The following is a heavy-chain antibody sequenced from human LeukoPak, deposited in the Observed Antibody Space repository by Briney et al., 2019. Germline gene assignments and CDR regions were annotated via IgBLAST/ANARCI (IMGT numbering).Heavy chain of an antibody. CDR1: GYTFTGYY. Sequence: ASVKVSCKASGYTFTGYYMHWVRQAPGQGLEWMGWINPNSGGTNYAQKFQGRVTMTRDTSISTAYMELSRLRSDDTAVYYCARRPYHDSSGSPFDYWGQGTLVTVSS. CDR3: ARRPYHDSSGSPFDY. CDR2: INPNSGGT. V-gene: IGHV1-2*02. D-gene: IGHD3-22*01. J-gene: IGHJ4*02.